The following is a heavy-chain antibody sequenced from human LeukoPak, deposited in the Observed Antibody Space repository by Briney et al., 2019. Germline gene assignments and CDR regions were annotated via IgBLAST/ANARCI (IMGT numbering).Heavy chain of an antibody. CDR3: ARKHYYDSSGPDY. D-gene: IGHD3-22*01. V-gene: IGHV3-33*01. CDR2: IWYDGSNK. J-gene: IGHJ4*02. Sequence: GGSLRLSCAASGFTFSIYGTHWVRQAPGKGLEWVAVIWYDGSNKYCADSVKGRFTISRDNSKNTLYLQMNSLRAEDTAVYYCARKHYYDSSGPDYWGQGTLVTVSS. CDR1: GFTFSIYG.